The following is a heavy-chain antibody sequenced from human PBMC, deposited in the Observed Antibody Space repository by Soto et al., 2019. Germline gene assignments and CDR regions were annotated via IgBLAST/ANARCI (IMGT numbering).Heavy chain of an antibody. CDR1: GYSLTSNG. J-gene: IGHJ5*02. D-gene: IGHD2-15*01. V-gene: IGHV1-3*01. CDR2: INAGNGNT. Sequence: ASVKVSCTASGYSLTSNGIRWVRQAPGQRPEWMGWINAGNGNTKYSQKFQGRVTITRDTSASTAYMELSSLRSEDTAVYYCARDSQDNGYCSGGSCSGNWFDPWGQGTLVTVSS. CDR3: ARDSQDNGYCSGGSCSGNWFDP.